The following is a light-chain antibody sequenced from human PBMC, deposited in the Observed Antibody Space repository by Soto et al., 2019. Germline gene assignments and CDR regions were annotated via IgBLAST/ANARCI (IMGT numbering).Light chain of an antibody. Sequence: DIQMTPSPSTLSGSLGDRVTITCRASQSIGTWFAWHQHKPGKAPKLLIYKASSLESGVPSRFSGSGSGTEFTLTISSLQPEDFETYYCLQDYNSPPTFGQGTKVDIK. CDR3: LQDYNSPPT. CDR1: QSIGTW. V-gene: IGKV1-5*03. CDR2: KAS. J-gene: IGKJ1*01.